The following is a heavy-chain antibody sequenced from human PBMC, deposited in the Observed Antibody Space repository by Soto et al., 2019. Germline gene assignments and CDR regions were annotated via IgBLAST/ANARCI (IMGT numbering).Heavy chain of an antibody. CDR1: GGSISSGGYY. CDR2: IYYSGST. V-gene: IGHV4-31*03. J-gene: IGHJ5*02. CDR3: ARSVFP. Sequence: TLSLTCTVSGGSISSGGYYWNWIRQHPGKGLEWIGYIYYSGSTYYNPSLKSRVSISVDTSKNHFSLKLTSVTAADTAVYYCARSVFPWGRGTLVTSPQ.